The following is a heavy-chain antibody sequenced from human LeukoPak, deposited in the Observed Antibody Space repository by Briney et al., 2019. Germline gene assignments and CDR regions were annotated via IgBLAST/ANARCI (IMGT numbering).Heavy chain of an antibody. D-gene: IGHD6-6*01. V-gene: IGHV3-23*01. CDR1: GFTFSSYA. Sequence: GGSLRLSCAASGFTFSSYAMNWVRQALGKWPEWVAAVSESGVTTYYADSVKGRFAISRDNSKNKVYLQMSSLRDDDTAVYYCATRYSSFLGTGWFVFDYWGQGTLVTVSS. CDR2: VSESGVTT. CDR3: ATRYSSFLGTGWFVFDY. J-gene: IGHJ4*02.